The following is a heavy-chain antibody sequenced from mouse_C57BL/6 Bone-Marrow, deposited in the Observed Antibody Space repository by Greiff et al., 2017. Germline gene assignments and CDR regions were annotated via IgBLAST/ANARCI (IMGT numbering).Heavy chain of an antibody. CDR2: FYPGSGST. Sequence: QVQLQQPGAELVKPGASVKMSCKASGYTFTSYWITWVKQRPGTGLEWIGDFYPGSGSTNYNEKFKSKATLTVDTSSSTAYMQLSSLTSEDSAVYYCARGDDDDREDYCDYWGQGTTLTVSS. J-gene: IGHJ2*01. V-gene: IGHV1-55*01. CDR1: GYTFTSYW. CDR3: ARGDDDDREDYCDY. D-gene: IGHD2-4*01.